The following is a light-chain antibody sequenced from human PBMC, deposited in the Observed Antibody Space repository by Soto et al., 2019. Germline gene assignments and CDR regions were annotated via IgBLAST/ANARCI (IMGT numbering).Light chain of an antibody. CDR1: SSDVGGSDH. CDR3: TSYAGDNNYL. Sequence: QSALTQPASVSGSPGQSITVSCTGTSSDVGGSDHVNWYQQHPGKAPKLMIFDVSNRPSGVSTRFSGSKSGNAASLTISGLQAEDEADYYCTSYAGDNNYLFGTGTKLTVL. J-gene: IGLJ1*01. CDR2: DVS. V-gene: IGLV2-14*03.